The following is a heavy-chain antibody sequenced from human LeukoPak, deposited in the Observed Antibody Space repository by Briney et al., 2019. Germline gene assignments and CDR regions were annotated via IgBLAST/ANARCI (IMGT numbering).Heavy chain of an antibody. J-gene: IGHJ6*03. CDR1: GGSISSGSYY. V-gene: IGHV4-61*02. D-gene: IGHD1-1*01. CDR3: ARRATGTDYYYYYMDV. Sequence: SETLSLTCTVAGGSISSGSYYWSWIRQPAGKGLEWIGRIYTSGSTNYNPSLKRRVTISVDTSKNQFSLKLRSVTAADTAVYYCARRATGTDYYYYYMDVWGKGTTVTVSS. CDR2: IYTSGST.